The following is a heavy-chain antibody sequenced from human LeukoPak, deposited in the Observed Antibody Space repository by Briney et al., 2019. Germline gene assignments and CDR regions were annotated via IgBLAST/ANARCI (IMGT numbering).Heavy chain of an antibody. Sequence: PGGSLRLSCAASGFTVSSNYMSWVRQAPGKGLEWVSVIYSGGSTYYADSVKGRFTISRDNSKNTLYLQMNSLRAEDTAVYYCARDQYCSGGSCYSDGYWGQGTLVTVSS. V-gene: IGHV3-53*01. J-gene: IGHJ4*02. CDR3: ARDQYCSGGSCYSDGY. CDR2: IYSGGST. D-gene: IGHD2-15*01. CDR1: GFTVSSNY.